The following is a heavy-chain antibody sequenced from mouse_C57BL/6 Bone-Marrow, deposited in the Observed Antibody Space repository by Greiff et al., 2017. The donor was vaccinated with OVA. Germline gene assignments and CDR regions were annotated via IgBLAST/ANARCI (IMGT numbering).Heavy chain of an antibody. D-gene: IGHD2-3*01. CDR1: GFTFSSYA. V-gene: IGHV5-4*03. Sequence: EVKLVESGGGLVKPGGSLKLSCAASGFTFSSYAMSWVRQTPEKRLEWVAPISDGGSYTYYPDNVKGRFTISRDNAKNNLYLQMSHLKSEDTAMYYCARWLLPMDYWGQGTSVTVSS. J-gene: IGHJ4*01. CDR3: ARWLLPMDY. CDR2: ISDGGSYT.